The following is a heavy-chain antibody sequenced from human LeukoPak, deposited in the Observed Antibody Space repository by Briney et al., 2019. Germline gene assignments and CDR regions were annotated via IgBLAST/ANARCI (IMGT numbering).Heavy chain of an antibody. Sequence: SGGSLRLPCAASGFTFSSYAMSWVRQAPGKGLEWVSAISGSGGSTYYADSVKGRFTISRDNSKNTLYLQMNSLRAEDTAVYYCAKEAGYYDSSGYFSDYWGQGTLVTVSS. J-gene: IGHJ4*02. V-gene: IGHV3-23*01. CDR1: GFTFSSYA. CDR3: AKEAGYYDSSGYFSDY. D-gene: IGHD3-22*01. CDR2: ISGSGGST.